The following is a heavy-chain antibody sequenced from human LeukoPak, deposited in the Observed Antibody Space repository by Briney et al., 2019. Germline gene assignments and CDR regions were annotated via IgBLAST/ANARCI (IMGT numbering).Heavy chain of an antibody. CDR3: ARAKHYSDSSGYYALPY. J-gene: IGHJ4*02. D-gene: IGHD3-22*01. V-gene: IGHV3-48*03. CDR1: GFTFSSYE. Sequence: GGPLRLSCAASGFTFSSYEMTWVRQAPGKGLEWVSYISSSSSTIYYADSVKGRFTISRDNAKNSLYLQMNSLRAEDTAVYYCARAKHYSDSSGYYALPYWGQGTLVTVSS. CDR2: ISSSSSTI.